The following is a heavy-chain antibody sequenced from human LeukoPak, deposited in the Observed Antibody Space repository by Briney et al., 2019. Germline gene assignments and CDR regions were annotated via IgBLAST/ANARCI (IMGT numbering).Heavy chain of an antibody. CDR1: GFTFSSYW. Sequence: GGSLRLSCAASGFTFSSYWVNWVRQAPGKGLEWVANINQDGSEKYYVDSVKGRFTISRDNAKNSLYLQMNSLRAEDTAVYYCARDWETFEDYWGQGTLVTVSS. CDR2: INQDGSEK. V-gene: IGHV3-7*04. D-gene: IGHD3-16*01. CDR3: ARDWETFEDY. J-gene: IGHJ4*02.